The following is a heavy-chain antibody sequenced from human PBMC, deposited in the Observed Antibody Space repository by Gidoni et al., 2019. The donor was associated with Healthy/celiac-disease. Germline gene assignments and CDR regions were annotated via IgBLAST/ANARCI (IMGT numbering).Heavy chain of an antibody. V-gene: IGHV1-2*04. Sequence: QVQLVQSGAEVTKPGASVKVSCKASGYTFTGSYMPWVRQAPGQGLEWMGWINPNSGGTNYAQKFQGWVTMTRDTSISTAYMELSRLRSDDTAVYYCARERSSSGSYRGFPPYYYYGMDVWGQGTTVTVSS. CDR3: ARERSSSGSYRGFPPYYYYGMDV. CDR2: INPNSGGT. CDR1: GYTFTGSY. D-gene: IGHD6-19*01. J-gene: IGHJ6*02.